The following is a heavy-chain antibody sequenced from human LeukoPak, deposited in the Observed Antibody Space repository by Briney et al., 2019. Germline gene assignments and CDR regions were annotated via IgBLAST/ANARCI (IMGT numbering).Heavy chain of an antibody. CDR2: INHSGST. J-gene: IGHJ4*02. CDR1: GGSFSGYY. V-gene: IGHV4-34*01. D-gene: IGHD6-13*01. Sequence: SETLSLTCAVYGGSFSGYYWSWIRQPPGKGLEWIGEINHSGSTNYNPSLKSRATILVDTSKNQFSLKLSSVTAADTAVYYCARGGAAAGTSTGYFDYWGQGTLVTVSS. CDR3: ARGGAAAGTSTGYFDY.